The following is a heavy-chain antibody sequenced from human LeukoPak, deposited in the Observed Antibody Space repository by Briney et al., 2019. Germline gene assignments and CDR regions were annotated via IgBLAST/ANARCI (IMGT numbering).Heavy chain of an antibody. D-gene: IGHD1/OR15-1a*01. CDR2: ISGSGGST. CDR1: GFTFSSYA. J-gene: IGHJ4*02. V-gene: IGHV3-23*01. Sequence: PGGSLRLSCAASGFTFSSYAMSWVRQAPGKGLEWVSGISGSGGSTYYADSVKGRFTISRDNSRNTLYLQMNSLRAEDTAVYYCAKARASPKVEQRWYFDYWGQGTPVTVSS. CDR3: AKARASPKVEQRWYFDY.